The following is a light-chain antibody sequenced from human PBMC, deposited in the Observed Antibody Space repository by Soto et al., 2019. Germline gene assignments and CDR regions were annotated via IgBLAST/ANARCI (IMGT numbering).Light chain of an antibody. J-gene: IGLJ1*01. CDR1: SSDVGNYNL. CDR2: EVS. V-gene: IGLV2-23*02. Sequence: QSVLTQPASVSGSPGQSITTSCTGTSSDVGNYNLVSWYQQHPDKAPKLMIYEVSKRPSGVSNRFSGSKSGNTASLTISGLQAEDEADYYCCSYADTSTYVFGTGTKVTVL. CDR3: CSYADTSTYV.